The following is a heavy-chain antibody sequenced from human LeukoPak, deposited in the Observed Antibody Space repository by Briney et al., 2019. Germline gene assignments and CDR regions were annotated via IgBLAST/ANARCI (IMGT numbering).Heavy chain of an antibody. CDR1: GGSISSYY. J-gene: IGHJ6*02. D-gene: IGHD2-2*01. Sequence: SETLSLTCTVSGGSISSYYWSWIRQPPGKGLEWIGYIYYSGSTNYNPSLKSRVTISVDTSKNQFSLKLSSVTAADTAVYYCARSWALEDIVVVPAASPFFYYYYGMDVWGQGTTVTVSS. CDR3: ARSWALEDIVVVPAASPFFYYYYGMDV. V-gene: IGHV4-59*01. CDR2: IYYSGST.